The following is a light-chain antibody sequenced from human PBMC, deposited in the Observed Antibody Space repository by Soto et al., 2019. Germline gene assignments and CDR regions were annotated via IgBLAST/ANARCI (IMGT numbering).Light chain of an antibody. CDR1: QSASIS. Sequence: EIVLTQSPASLPLSPGERASLSCSASQSASISLAWHQQKPGQAPRLLIYDASNRATGIPARFSGSGSGTDFTLTISSLEPEDFAVYYCQQRDNWPPISFGQGTRLEIK. CDR2: DAS. V-gene: IGKV3-11*01. CDR3: QQRDNWPPIS. J-gene: IGKJ5*01.